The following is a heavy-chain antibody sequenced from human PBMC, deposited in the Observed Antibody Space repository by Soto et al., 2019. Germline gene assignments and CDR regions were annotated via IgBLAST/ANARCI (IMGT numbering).Heavy chain of an antibody. CDR1: GYTFSNYW. V-gene: IGHV5-51*01. D-gene: IGHD3-22*01. J-gene: IGHJ3*02. CDR2: IYPSDSDT. Sequence: GESLKISCKDSGYTFSNYWVGWVRQMPGKGLQWMGIIYPSDSDTRYSPSFQGQVTISADKSISTAYLQWSSLKASDTATYYCARLQSTGYAYAFDMWGQGKMVTVS. CDR3: ARLQSTGYAYAFDM.